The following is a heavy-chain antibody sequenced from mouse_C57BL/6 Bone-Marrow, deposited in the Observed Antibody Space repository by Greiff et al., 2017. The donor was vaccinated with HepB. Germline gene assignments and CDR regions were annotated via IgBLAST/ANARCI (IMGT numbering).Heavy chain of an antibody. V-gene: IGHV1-81*01. CDR1: GYTFTSYG. Sequence: VQLQQSGAELARPGASVKLSCKASGYTFTSYGISWVKQRTGQGLEWIGEIYPRSGNTYYNEKFKGKATLTADKSSSTAYMELRSLTSEDSVVYFCARGVTTVVARYAMDYWGQGTSVTVSS. D-gene: IGHD1-1*01. CDR3: ARGVTTVVARYAMDY. CDR2: IYPRSGNT. J-gene: IGHJ4*01.